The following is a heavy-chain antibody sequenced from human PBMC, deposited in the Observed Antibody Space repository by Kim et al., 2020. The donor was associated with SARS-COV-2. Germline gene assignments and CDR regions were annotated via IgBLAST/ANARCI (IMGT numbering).Heavy chain of an antibody. D-gene: IGHD2-15*01. V-gene: IGHV1-3*01. CDR3: AGDPGGLVGAAPGAFDI. Sequence: CQGRVTITRDTSASTAYMELSSLRSEDTAVYYCAGDPGGLVGAAPGAFDIWGQGTMVTVSS. J-gene: IGHJ3*02.